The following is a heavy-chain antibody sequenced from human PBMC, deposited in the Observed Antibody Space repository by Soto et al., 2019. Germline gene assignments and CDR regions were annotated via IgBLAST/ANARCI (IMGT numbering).Heavy chain of an antibody. D-gene: IGHD3-3*01. CDR3: ARGPGDIECYDFWSGPDY. CDR1: GGSISSSSYY. CDR2: IYYSGST. V-gene: IGHV4-39*01. J-gene: IGHJ4*02. Sequence: SETLSLTCTVSGGSISSSSYYWGWIRQPPGKGLEWIGSIYYSGSTYYNPSLKSRVTISVDTSKNQFSLKLSSVTAADTAVYYCARGPGDIECYDFWSGPDYWGQGTPVTVSS.